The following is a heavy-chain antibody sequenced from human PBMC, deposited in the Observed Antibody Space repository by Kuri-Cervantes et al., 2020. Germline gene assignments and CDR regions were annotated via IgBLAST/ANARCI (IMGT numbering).Heavy chain of an antibody. CDR2: ISSNGGST. CDR1: GFTFSSYA. J-gene: IGHJ3*02. Sequence: GESLKISCAASGFTFSSYAMHWVRQAPGEGLEYVSAISSNGGSTYYANSVKGRFTISRDNSKNTLYLQMGSLRAEDMAVYYCARVGCSSTSCYHERKDAFDIWGQGTMVTVSS. V-gene: IGHV3-64*01. CDR3: ARVGCSSTSCYHERKDAFDI. D-gene: IGHD2-2*01.